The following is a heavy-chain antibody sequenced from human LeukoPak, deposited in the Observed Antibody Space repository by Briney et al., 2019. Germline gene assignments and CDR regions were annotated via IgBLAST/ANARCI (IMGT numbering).Heavy chain of an antibody. CDR1: GGSFSGYY. CDR2: INHSGST. Sequence: PSETLSLTCAVYGGSFSGYYWSWIRQPPGKGLEWIGEINHSGSTNYNPSLKGRVTISVDTSKNQFSLKLGSVTAADTAVYYCARKTFYDFFDPYWSQGTLVTVSS. D-gene: IGHD3-3*01. CDR3: ARKTFYDFFDPY. J-gene: IGHJ4*02. V-gene: IGHV4-34*01.